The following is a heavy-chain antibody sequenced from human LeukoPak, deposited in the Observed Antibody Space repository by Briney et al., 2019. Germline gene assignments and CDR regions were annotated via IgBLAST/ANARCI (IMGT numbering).Heavy chain of an antibody. CDR1: GYSISSGHY. V-gene: IGHV4-38-2*02. Sequence: SETLSLTCSVSGYSISSGHYWGWIRQPPGKGLEWIGSIYHSGPTYYNPSLKSRVTISVDTSKNHFSLTLSSVTAADTAVCYCARDVDRFDYWGQGTLVTVSS. D-gene: IGHD2-21*01. CDR2: IYHSGPT. J-gene: IGHJ4*02. CDR3: ARDVDRFDY.